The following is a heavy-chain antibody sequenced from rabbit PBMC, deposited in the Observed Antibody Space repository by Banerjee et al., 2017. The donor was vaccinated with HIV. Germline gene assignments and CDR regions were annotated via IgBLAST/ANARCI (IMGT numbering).Heavy chain of an antibody. V-gene: IGHV1S40*01. CDR1: GFSFSNNTV. J-gene: IGHJ3*01. Sequence: GGDLVKPGASLTLTCTASGFSFSNNTVMCWVRQAPGKGLEWIGYIYAGSGNTWYANWVNGRFTISKTSSTTVTLQLNSLTAADTATYFCARGDAGSSWGLDLWGPGTLVTVS. CDR3: ARGDAGSSWGLDL. D-gene: IGHD4-2*01. CDR2: IYAGSGNT.